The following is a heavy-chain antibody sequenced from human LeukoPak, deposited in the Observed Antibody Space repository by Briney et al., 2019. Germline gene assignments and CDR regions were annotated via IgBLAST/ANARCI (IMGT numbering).Heavy chain of an antibody. Sequence: GGSLRLSCAASGFTFSNLPMSWVRQAPGKGLDWVSAISGPGGSTYYAESVKDRLTISRDNSKNTLYLQMSSLRAEDTAVYYCGPTLGYNYYMDVWGKGTTVTVSS. CDR2: ISGPGGST. V-gene: IGHV3-23*01. D-gene: IGHD3-10*01. CDR3: GPTLGYNYYMDV. CDR1: GFTFSNLP. J-gene: IGHJ6*03.